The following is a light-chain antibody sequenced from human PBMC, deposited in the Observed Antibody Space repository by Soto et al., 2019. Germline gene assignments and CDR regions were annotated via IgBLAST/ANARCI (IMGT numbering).Light chain of an antibody. J-gene: IGLJ2*01. CDR3: QVWDGSSDHLV. Sequence: SYELTQPHSVSVATAQMARITCGGNNIGSKVVNWGQQKQGQDPVLVIYSDTNRPSGIHERLSGSNTGKTATLIITRIEAGDEGDYNCQVWDGSSDHLVFGGGTKLTVL. CDR2: SDT. V-gene: IGLV3-12*02. CDR1: NIGSKV.